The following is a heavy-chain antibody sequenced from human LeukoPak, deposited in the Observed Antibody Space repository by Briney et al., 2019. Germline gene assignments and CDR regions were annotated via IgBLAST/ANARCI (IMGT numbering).Heavy chain of an antibody. J-gene: IGHJ4*02. V-gene: IGHV3-23*01. CDR2: SSGDEDSI. D-gene: IGHD6-19*01. Sequence: GGSLRLSCAASGLTFKNFAMSWVRQAPGKGLEWLAVSSGDEDSIHYADSVRGHFVISTDNSENTSYLHMNSLRAEDTAVYYCTIDLMTGFSSGWHLAYWGQGTLVTVSS. CDR1: GLTFKNFA. CDR3: TIDLMTGFSSGWHLAY.